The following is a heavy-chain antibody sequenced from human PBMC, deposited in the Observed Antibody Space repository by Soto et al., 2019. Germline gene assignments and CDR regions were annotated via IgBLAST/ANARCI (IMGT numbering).Heavy chain of an antibody. Sequence: SETLSLTCTVSGGSISSGGYYWSWIRQNPGKGLEWIGYIYYSGSTYYNPSLKSRVTISVDTSKNQFSLKLSSVTAADTAVYYCARSPPTTVTLFDYWGQGTLVTVSS. CDR3: ARSPPTTVTLFDY. V-gene: IGHV4-31*03. D-gene: IGHD4-17*01. CDR2: IYYSGST. J-gene: IGHJ4*02. CDR1: GGSISSGGYY.